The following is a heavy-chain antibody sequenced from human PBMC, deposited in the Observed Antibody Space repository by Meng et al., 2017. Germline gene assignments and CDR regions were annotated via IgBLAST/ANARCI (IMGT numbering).Heavy chain of an antibody. CDR2: ISWNSGSI. V-gene: IGHV3-9*01. J-gene: IGHJ6*02. Sequence: SLKISCAASGFTLDDYAMHWVRQAPGKGLVWVSGISWNSGSIGYADSVKGRFTISRDNAKNSLYLQMNSLRAEDTALYYCAKDTTCGDYVYYYGMDVWGQGTTVTVSS. D-gene: IGHD4-17*01. CDR3: AKDTTCGDYVYYYGMDV. CDR1: GFTLDDYA.